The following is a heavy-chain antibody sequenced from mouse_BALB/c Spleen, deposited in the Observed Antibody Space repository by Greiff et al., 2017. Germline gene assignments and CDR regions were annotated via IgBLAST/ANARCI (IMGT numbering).Heavy chain of an antibody. CDR1: GFTFSSYG. J-gene: IGHJ3*01. CDR3: ARDTITAGPY. V-gene: IGHV5-6-3*01. D-gene: IGHD2-4*01. CDR2: INSNGGST. Sequence: DVMLVESGGGLVQPGGSLKLSCAASGFTFSSYGMSWVRQTPDKRLELVATINSNGGSTYYPDSVKGRFTISRDNAKNTLYLQMSSLKSEDTAMYYCARDTITAGPYWGQGTLVTVSA.